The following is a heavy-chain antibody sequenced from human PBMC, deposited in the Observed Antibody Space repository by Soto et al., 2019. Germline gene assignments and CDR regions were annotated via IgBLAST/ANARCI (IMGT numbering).Heavy chain of an antibody. Sequence: SETLSLTCTVSGGSISSGGYCWSWIRQHPGKGLEWIGSIYYSGSTYYNPSLKSRVTISVDTSKNQFSLRLSSVTAADTAVYYCASEENGDKFDYWGRGTLVTVSS. CDR1: GGSISSGGYC. D-gene: IGHD4-17*01. V-gene: IGHV4-39*01. CDR3: ASEENGDKFDY. CDR2: IYYSGST. J-gene: IGHJ4*02.